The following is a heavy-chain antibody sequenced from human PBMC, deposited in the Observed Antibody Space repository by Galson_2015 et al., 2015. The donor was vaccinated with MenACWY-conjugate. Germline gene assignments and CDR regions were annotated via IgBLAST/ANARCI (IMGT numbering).Heavy chain of an antibody. CDR1: GLTFRTHS. D-gene: IGHD1-26*01. V-gene: IGHV3-21*01. Sequence: SLRLSCAASGLTFRTHSMNWVRQAPGKGLEWVSSIIGDSIYIFYADSVKGRFTISRDNAKNSLYLQMNSLRTEDTAVYYCAKSIVVSKGAFDIWGQGTMVTVSS. CDR2: IIGDSIYI. J-gene: IGHJ3*02. CDR3: AKSIVVSKGAFDI.